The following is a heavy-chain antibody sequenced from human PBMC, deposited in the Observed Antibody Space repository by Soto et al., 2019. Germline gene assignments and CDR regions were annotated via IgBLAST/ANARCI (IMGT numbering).Heavy chain of an antibody. CDR2: IYYSGST. CDR1: GDSISSGGYY. V-gene: IGHV4-31*03. Sequence: SETLSLTCPVSGDSISSGGYYWSWIRQHPGKGLEWIGYIYYSGSTYYNPSLKSRVTISVDTSKNQFSLKLSSVTAADTAVYYCARVGSSTSFNWLDPWGQGSRVAV. CDR3: ARVGSSTSFNWLDP. D-gene: IGHD2-2*01. J-gene: IGHJ5*02.